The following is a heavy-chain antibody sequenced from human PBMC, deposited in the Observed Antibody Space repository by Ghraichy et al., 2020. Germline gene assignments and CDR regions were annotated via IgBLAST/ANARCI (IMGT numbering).Heavy chain of an antibody. Sequence: ASVKVSCKASGYTFTSYGISWVRQAPGQGLEWMGWISAYNGNTNYAQKLQGRVTMTTDTSTSTAYMELRSLRSDDTAVYYCAREFLCLTCSSTNYYYGMDVWGQGTTVTVSS. J-gene: IGHJ6*02. CDR1: GYTFTSYG. D-gene: IGHD2-2*01. CDR3: AREFLCLTCSSTNYYYGMDV. V-gene: IGHV1-18*01. CDR2: ISAYNGNT.